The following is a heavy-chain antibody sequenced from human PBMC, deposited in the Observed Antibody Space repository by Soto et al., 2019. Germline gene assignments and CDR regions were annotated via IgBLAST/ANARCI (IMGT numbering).Heavy chain of an antibody. J-gene: IGHJ4*02. D-gene: IGHD1-20*01. CDR2: INAGNGNT. CDR1: GYTFTSYD. V-gene: IGHV1-3*01. CDR3: ARDQITGILDY. Sequence: ASVKVSFKASGYTFTSYDMHWVRQAPGQRLEWMGWINAGNGNTKYSQKFQGRVTITRDTSASTAYMELSSLRSEDTAVYYCARDQITGILDYWGQGTLVTVSS.